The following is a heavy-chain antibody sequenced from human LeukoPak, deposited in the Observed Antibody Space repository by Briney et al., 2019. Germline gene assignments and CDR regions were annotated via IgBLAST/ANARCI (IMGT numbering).Heavy chain of an antibody. Sequence: PGGSLRLSCAASGFTFSSYAMSWVRQAPGKGLEWVSAISGSGGSTYYADSVKGRFTISRDDSKNTLYLQMNSLRAEDTAVYYCAKDHPRYFDWLLYLFDYWGQGTLVTVSS. CDR2: ISGSGGST. CDR1: GFTFSSYA. D-gene: IGHD3-9*01. CDR3: AKDHPRYFDWLLYLFDY. V-gene: IGHV3-23*01. J-gene: IGHJ4*02.